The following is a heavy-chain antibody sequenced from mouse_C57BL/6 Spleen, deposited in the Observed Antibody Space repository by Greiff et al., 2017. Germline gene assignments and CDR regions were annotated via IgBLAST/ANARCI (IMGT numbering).Heavy chain of an antibody. CDR3: ARNGYYGNYWYFDV. J-gene: IGHJ1*03. Sequence: QVQLQQSGPGLVQPSQSLSITCTVSGFSLTSYGVHWVRQSPGKGLEWLGVIWSGGSTDYNAAFISRLSISKDNSKSQVFFKMNSLQADDTAIYYCARNGYYGNYWYFDVWGTGTTVTVSS. V-gene: IGHV2-2*01. D-gene: IGHD1-1*01. CDR2: IWSGGST. CDR1: GFSLTSYG.